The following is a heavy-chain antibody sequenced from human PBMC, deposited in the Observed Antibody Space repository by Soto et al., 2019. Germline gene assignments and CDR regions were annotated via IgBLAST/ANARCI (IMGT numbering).Heavy chain of an antibody. D-gene: IGHD2-15*01. CDR1: GFTFSSYA. Sequence: GGSLRLSCAASGFTFSSYAMHWVRQAPGKGLEYVSAISSNGGSTYYANSVKGRFTISRDNSKNTLYLQMGSLRAEDMAVYYCARDLGGNCSGGSCYFNDAFDIWGQGTMVTVSS. CDR2: ISSNGGST. J-gene: IGHJ3*02. V-gene: IGHV3-64*01. CDR3: ARDLGGNCSGGSCYFNDAFDI.